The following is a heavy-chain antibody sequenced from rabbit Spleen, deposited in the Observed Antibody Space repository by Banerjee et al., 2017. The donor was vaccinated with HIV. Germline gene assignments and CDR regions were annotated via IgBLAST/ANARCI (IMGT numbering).Heavy chain of an antibody. Sequence: QQLEESGGGLVKPGTSLTLTCTASGFSFSSGDYMCWVRQAPGKGLEWIGCIYSGLENTYYANWVNGRFTISKTSSTTVTLQMTSLTVADTATYFCARDAGGRDDLWGPGTLVTVS. V-gene: IGHV1S40*01. D-gene: IGHD4-2*01. CDR1: GFSFSSGDY. CDR3: ARDAGGRDDL. J-gene: IGHJ4*01. CDR2: IYSGLENT.